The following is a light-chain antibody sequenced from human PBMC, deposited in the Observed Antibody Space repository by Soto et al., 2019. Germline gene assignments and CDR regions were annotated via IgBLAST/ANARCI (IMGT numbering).Light chain of an antibody. V-gene: IGKV3-11*01. Sequence: EVVLTQSPATLSLSPGERATLSCRASQSVRDSLAWYQQRPGQPPRLLIYDASNRATGLPGRFSGSGSGTEFTLTISSLEPEDSAVYYCQQRGNWPLTFGLWAMVEIK. CDR3: QQRGNWPLT. CDR2: DAS. J-gene: IGKJ1*01. CDR1: QSVRDS.